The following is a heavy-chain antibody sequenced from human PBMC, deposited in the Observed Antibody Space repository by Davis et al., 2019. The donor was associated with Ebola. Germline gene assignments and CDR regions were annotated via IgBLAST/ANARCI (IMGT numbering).Heavy chain of an antibody. CDR1: GFTFSSNS. J-gene: IGHJ2*01. CDR2: SSSSSNYI. CDR3: VRDPALVVTGGGWFFGL. Sequence: GGSLRLSCAASGFTFSSNSMNWVRQAPGKGLEWVSFSSSSSNYIYYADSVKGRFTVSRDNAKNSLYLQMNSLRAEDTAVYYCVRDPALVVTGGGWFFGLWGRGTRVTVSS. V-gene: IGHV3-21*01. D-gene: IGHD2-21*02.